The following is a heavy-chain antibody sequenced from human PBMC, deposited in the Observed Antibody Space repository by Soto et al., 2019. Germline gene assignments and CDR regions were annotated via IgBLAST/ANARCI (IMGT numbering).Heavy chain of an antibody. Sequence: QVQLVQSGAEEKKPGASVKVSCKASGYTFTSYAMHWVRQAPGQRLEGMGGMNAGNGNTKYSQKFQGRVTITRDTSASTADKERSGMRSEETAVYYCASESYGGEFDYWGQGTLVNVSS. J-gene: IGHJ4*02. D-gene: IGHD4-17*01. CDR3: ASESYGGEFDY. CDR1: GYTFTSYA. CDR2: MNAGNGNT. V-gene: IGHV1-3*05.